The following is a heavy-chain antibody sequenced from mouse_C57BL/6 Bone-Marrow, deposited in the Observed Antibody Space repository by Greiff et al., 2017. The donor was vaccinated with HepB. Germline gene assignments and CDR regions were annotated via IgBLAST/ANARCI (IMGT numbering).Heavy chain of an antibody. D-gene: IGHD2-1*01. CDR3: ARFYYPYYYAMDY. Sequence: SGAELVKPGASVKISCKASGYAFSSYWMNWVKQRPGKGLEWIGQIYPGDGDTNYNGKFKGKATLTADKSSSTAYMQLSSLTSEDSAVYFCARFYYPYYYAMDYWGQGTSVTVSS. J-gene: IGHJ4*01. CDR1: GYAFSSYW. CDR2: IYPGDGDT. V-gene: IGHV1-80*01.